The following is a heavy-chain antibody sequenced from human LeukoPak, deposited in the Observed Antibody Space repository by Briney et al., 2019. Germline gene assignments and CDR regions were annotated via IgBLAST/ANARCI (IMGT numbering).Heavy chain of an antibody. CDR2: ISYDGSNK. Sequence: GGSLRLSCAASGFTFSSYAMHWVRQAPGKGLEWVAVISYDGSNKYYADSVKGRFTISRDNSKNTLYLQMNSLRAEDTAVYYCAKDTRTFGGVIVSYYFDYWGQGTLVTVSS. J-gene: IGHJ4*02. CDR1: GFTFSSYA. V-gene: IGHV3-30*04. CDR3: AKDTRTFGGVIVSYYFDY. D-gene: IGHD3-16*02.